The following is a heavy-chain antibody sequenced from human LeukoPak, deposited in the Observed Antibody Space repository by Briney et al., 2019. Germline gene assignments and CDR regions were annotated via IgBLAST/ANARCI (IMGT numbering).Heavy chain of an antibody. D-gene: IGHD3-9*01. CDR1: GFTFSSDA. CDR3: ARDQSEASRDDILTGYYTLYYYYGMDV. Sequence: GGSLRLSCAASGFTFSSDAMSWVRQAPGKGLEWVSAISGSGGSTYYADSVKGRFTISRDNSKNTLYLQMNSLRAEDTAVYYCARDQSEASRDDILTGYYTLYYYYGMDVWGQGTTATVSS. CDR2: ISGSGGST. V-gene: IGHV3-23*01. J-gene: IGHJ6*02.